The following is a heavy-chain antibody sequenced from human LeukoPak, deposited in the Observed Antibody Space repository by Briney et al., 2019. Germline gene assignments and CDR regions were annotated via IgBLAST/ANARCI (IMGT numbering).Heavy chain of an antibody. V-gene: IGHV4-38-2*02. Sequence: PSETLSLTCTVSGFSISSGYLWGWIRQPPGKGLEWIARIYHSGTTDYNPSPESRVTISVDTSKNQFSLSLRSVTATDTAVYYCATEGRGSYPFDFWGQGTLVTVSS. D-gene: IGHD5-12*01. CDR3: ATEGRGSYPFDF. J-gene: IGHJ4*02. CDR1: GFSISSGYL. CDR2: IYHSGTT.